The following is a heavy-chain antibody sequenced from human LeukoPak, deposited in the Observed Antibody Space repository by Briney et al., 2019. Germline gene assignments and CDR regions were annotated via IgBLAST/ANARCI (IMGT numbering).Heavy chain of an antibody. D-gene: IGHD3-10*01. V-gene: IGHV4-39*02. CDR2: IYYSGST. Sequence: SETLSLTCTVSGGSISSSSYYWGWIRQPPGKGLEWIGSIYYSGSTYYNPSLKSRVTISVDTSKNQFSLKLSSVTAADTAVYYCAREGSRAVFPNWGQGTLVTVSS. CDR3: AREGSRAVFPN. J-gene: IGHJ4*02. CDR1: GGSISSSSYY.